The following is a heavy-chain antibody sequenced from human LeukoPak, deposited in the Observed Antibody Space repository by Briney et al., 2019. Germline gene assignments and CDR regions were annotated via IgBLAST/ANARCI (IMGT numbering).Heavy chain of an antibody. CDR1: GCNFTNYW. J-gene: IGHJ4*02. CDR2: IYPVDSDT. Sequence: GESLKISCMGSGCNFTNYWVGWVRQMSGKGLEWMGIIYPVDSDTSYSPSFQGQVTISADKSISTAYLQWSSLKASDTAIYYCARSYNWNYDYFDYWGQGTLVSVSS. CDR3: ARSYNWNYDYFDY. D-gene: IGHD1-7*01. V-gene: IGHV5-51*01.